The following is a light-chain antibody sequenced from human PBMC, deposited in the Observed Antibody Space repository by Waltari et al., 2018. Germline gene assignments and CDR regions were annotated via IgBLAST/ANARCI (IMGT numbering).Light chain of an antibody. Sequence: EIEMTQSPATLSVSPGERVTLPCRASQSVSSDLAWYQQKPGQAPRPLIYGASTRVTGIPARFSGSGSGTDFTLTISSLQSEDFAVYYCHHYYNWPLTFGGGTKVDIK. CDR2: GAS. CDR3: HHYYNWPLT. V-gene: IGKV3-15*01. J-gene: IGKJ4*01. CDR1: QSVSSD.